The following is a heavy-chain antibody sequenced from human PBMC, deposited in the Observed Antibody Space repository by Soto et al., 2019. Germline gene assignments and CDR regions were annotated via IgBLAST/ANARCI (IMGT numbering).Heavy chain of an antibody. Sequence: PSEILSPACSVYGGSFSGYYWSWFRQPPGKGVEWIGEINHRGSSNYNPSRQSRVTISVDTSKNQFSLKRSSVSAADTAVYYCASGIRVGAAITNYYYGMGVWGQGTTVTVAS. J-gene: IGHJ6*02. D-gene: IGHD5-12*01. CDR3: ASGIRVGAAITNYYYGMGV. V-gene: IGHV4-34*01. CDR1: GGSFSGYY. CDR2: INHRGSS.